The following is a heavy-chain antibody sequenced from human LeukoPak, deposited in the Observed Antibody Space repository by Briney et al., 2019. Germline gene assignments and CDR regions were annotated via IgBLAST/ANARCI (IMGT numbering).Heavy chain of an antibody. D-gene: IGHD2-15*01. V-gene: IGHV1-3*01. Sequence: ASVKVSCKASGYIFTTYAMHWVRQAPGQSLEWMAWFNAGNGNTKYSQKFQGRVTITRDTSANTAYMELSSLRSEDTAMYYCAREGLYCSGGNCYRDFDYWGQGTLVTVSS. CDR1: GYIFTTYA. J-gene: IGHJ4*02. CDR2: FNAGNGNT. CDR3: AREGLYCSGGNCYRDFDY.